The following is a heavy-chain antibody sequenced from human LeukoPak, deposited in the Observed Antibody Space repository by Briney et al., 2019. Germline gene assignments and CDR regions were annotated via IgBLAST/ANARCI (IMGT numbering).Heavy chain of an antibody. V-gene: IGHV3-53*01. CDR1: GFTVSSNY. D-gene: IGHD3-10*01. J-gene: IGHJ4*02. CDR3: QRTMVRGELDY. Sequence: GGSLRLSCAASGFTVSSNYMSWVCQAPGKGLEWVSVIYSGGSTYYADSVKGRFTISRDNSKNTLYLQMNSLRAEDTAVYYCQRTMVRGELDYWGQGTLVTVSS. CDR2: IYSGGST.